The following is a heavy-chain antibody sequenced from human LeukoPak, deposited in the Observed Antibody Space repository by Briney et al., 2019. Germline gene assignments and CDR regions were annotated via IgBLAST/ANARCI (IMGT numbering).Heavy chain of an antibody. Sequence: GGSLRLSCAGSGFTFSTYWMDWVRQAPGKGLVWVSRIISDGSSTSYADSVKGRFTISRDNSKNTLYLQMNSLRAEDTAVYYCARRAGAYSHPYDYWGQGTLVTVSS. CDR1: GFTFSTYW. V-gene: IGHV3-74*01. CDR3: ARRAGAYSHPYDY. J-gene: IGHJ4*02. D-gene: IGHD4/OR15-4a*01. CDR2: IISDGSST.